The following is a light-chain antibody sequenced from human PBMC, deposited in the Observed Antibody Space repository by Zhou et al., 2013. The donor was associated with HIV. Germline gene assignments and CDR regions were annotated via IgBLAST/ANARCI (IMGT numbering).Light chain of an antibody. CDR3: QQYYTFPWT. V-gene: IGKV1-8*01. CDR2: AAS. Sequence: AIRMTQSPSSLSASTGDRVNITCRASQYIGTYLVWYQQRLGKAPELLIYAASTLQSGVPSRFSGSGSGTDFTLTINCLQSEDFANYYCQQYYTFPWTFGQGTKVEIK. CDR1: QYIGTY. J-gene: IGKJ1*01.